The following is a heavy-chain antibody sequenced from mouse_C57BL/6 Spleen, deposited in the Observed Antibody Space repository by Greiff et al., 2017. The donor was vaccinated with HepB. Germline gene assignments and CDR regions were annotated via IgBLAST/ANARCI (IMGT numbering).Heavy chain of an antibody. CDR2: INPNNGGT. V-gene: IGHV1-18*01. CDR1: GYTFTDYN. CDR3: ARSLYYAMDY. J-gene: IGHJ4*01. Sequence: EVQLQQSGPELVKPGASVKIPCKASGYTFTDYNMDWVKQSHGKSLEWIGDINPNNGGTIYNQKFKGKATLTVDKSSSTAYMELRSLTSEDTAVYYCARSLYYAMDYWGQRTSVTVSS.